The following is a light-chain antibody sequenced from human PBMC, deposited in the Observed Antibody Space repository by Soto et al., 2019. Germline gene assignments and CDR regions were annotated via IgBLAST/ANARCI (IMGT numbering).Light chain of an antibody. CDR1: QSIFTE. CDR3: QQGHNFTLT. J-gene: IGKJ2*01. CDR2: SAS. V-gene: IGKV3-15*01. Sequence: EIVMTPSPATLSVAPGERATLSCRAIQSIFTELAWYQQKPGQPPRLLLYSASPRATGVPARFTGSGSGSEFNLTVCGLQSEDFAVYYCQQGHNFTLTFGQGHRLEI.